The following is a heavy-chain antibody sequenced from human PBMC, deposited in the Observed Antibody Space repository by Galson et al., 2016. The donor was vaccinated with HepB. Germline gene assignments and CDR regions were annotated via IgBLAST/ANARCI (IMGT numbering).Heavy chain of an antibody. J-gene: IGHJ2*01. V-gene: IGHV3-23*01. Sequence: SLRLSCAASGFTFSSHTMSWVRQLPGKGLEWVSGMSGGGGSIFYADSVKGRFIISRDNSKDTLYLQMNSLRPEDTAIYYCARAPPYHYGSGWYFDLWSRGTLVTVSS. CDR2: MSGGGGSI. CDR3: ARAPPYHYGSGWYFDL. CDR1: GFTFSSHT. D-gene: IGHD3-10*01.